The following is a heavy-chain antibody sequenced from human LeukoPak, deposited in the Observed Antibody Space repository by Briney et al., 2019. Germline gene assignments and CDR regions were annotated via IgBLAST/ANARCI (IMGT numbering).Heavy chain of an antibody. CDR1: GLTFSSYA. D-gene: IGHD6-19*01. V-gene: IGHV3-23*01. CDR3: AKDHAVAGTNWFDP. J-gene: IGHJ5*02. CDR2: ISGSGGST. Sequence: GGSLRLSCAASGLTFSSYAMSWVRQAPGKGLEWVSAISGSGGSTYYADSVKGRFTISRDNSKNTLYLQMNSLRAEDTAVYYCAKDHAVAGTNWFDPWGQGTLVTVSS.